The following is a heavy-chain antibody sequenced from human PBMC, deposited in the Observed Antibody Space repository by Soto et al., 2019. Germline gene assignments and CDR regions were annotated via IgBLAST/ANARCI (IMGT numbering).Heavy chain of an antibody. CDR3: AADRGGGGRAFDY. CDR2: VFIRGTT. V-gene: IGHV4-4*07. J-gene: IGHJ4*02. D-gene: IGHD3-16*01. Sequence: QVQIQESGPGLVKASDTLSLTCTVSGVSITDFFWNWVRQPAGGPLEWVGRVFIRGTTTYNPSLKSRLIMSADTSKNQLSLKLPSVTAADTAVYYCAADRGGGGRAFDYWGQGALATVSS. CDR1: GVSITDFF.